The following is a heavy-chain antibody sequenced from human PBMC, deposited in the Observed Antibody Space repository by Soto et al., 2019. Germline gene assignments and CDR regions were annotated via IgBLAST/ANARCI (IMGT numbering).Heavy chain of an antibody. CDR3: TNPQVYYGMDV. CDR2: IRSKANNYAS. V-gene: IGHV3-73*02. CDR1: GFTFSGSA. J-gene: IGHJ6*02. Sequence: EVQLVESGGGLVQPGGSLNLSCAASGFTFSGSAVHWVRQASGKGLEWVGRIRSKANNYASAYAASVQGRFTIFRDDLKNTAYLQMNSLNTEDTAVYYCTNPQVYYGMDVWGQGTTVTVSS.